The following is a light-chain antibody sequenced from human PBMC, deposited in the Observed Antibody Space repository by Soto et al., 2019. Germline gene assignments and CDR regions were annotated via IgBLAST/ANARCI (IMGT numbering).Light chain of an antibody. J-gene: IGKJ1*01. V-gene: IGKV1-39*01. Sequence: DIQMTQSPSSLSASVGDRVTITCRASQNISSYLNWYQQTPGKAPKLLIYAASSLQSGVPSRFSGSGSGTDFTLTISSLQPEDFATYYCQQTYNTPPWTFGQGTKVEIK. CDR1: QNISSY. CDR2: AAS. CDR3: QQTYNTPPWT.